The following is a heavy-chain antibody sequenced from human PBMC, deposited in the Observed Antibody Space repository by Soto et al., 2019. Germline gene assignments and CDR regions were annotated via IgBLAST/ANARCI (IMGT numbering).Heavy chain of an antibody. CDR2: IIPILGIA. Sequence: QVQLVQSGAEVKKPGSSVKVSCKASGGTFSSYTISWVRQAPGQGLEWMGRIIPILGIANYAQKFQGRVTITADKSTSTAYMELSSLRSEDTAVYYCASAYCSGGSCYPSQGIGYCGQGTLVTVSS. D-gene: IGHD2-15*01. V-gene: IGHV1-69*02. CDR1: GGTFSSYT. J-gene: IGHJ4*02. CDR3: ASAYCSGGSCYPSQGIGY.